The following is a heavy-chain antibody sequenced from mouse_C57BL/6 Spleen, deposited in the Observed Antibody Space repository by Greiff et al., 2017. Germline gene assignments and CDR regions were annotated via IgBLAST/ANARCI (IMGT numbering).Heavy chain of an antibody. CDR1: GYTFTSYW. CDR2: INPSNGGT. V-gene: IGHV1-53*01. D-gene: IGHD4-1*01. CDR3: ARSRERGRWYFDV. J-gene: IGHJ1*03. Sequence: VQLQQPGTELVKPGASVKLSCKASGYTFTSYWMHWVKQRPGQGLEWIGNINPSNGGTNYNEKFKSKATLTVDKSSSTAYMQLSSLTSEDSAVYYCARSRERGRWYFDVWGTGTTVTVSS.